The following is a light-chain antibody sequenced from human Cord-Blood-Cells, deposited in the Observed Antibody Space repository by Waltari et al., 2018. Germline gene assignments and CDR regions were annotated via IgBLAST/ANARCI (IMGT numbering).Light chain of an antibody. Sequence: VEMTQSPLSLPVTLGQPASTSCRSSQSLVYSDGNTYWKWFQQRPDQSPRRLIYKVSNEDSGVPDRFSGSGSDTDFTLKISRVEAEDVGVYYCMQGTHWPPTFGQGTKL. J-gene: IGKJ2*01. CDR1: QSLVYSDGNTY. CDR2: KVS. CDR3: MQGTHWPPT. V-gene: IGKV2-30*01.